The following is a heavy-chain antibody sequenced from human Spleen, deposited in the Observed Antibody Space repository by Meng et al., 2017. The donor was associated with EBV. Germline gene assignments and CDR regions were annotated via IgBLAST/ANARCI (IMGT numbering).Heavy chain of an antibody. CDR1: GYTFTSFA. J-gene: IGHJ4*02. CDR2: MNTKTGSP. D-gene: IGHD5-24*01. V-gene: IGHV7-4-1*02. Sequence: QVQLVQSGSRLKRLGASVKVSFKASGYTFTSFAVVWVRQAPGQGLEWMGWMNTKTGSPTYAQGFTGRFVFSLDTSVSTAYLQISSLKAEDTAVYYCARAWGEGYNSHFDYWGQGSLVTVSS. CDR3: ARAWGEGYNSHFDY.